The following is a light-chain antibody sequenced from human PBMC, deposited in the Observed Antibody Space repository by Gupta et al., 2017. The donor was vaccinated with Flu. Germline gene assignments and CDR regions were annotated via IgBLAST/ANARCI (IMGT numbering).Light chain of an antibody. V-gene: IGLV2-8*01. J-gene: IGLJ3*02. CDR2: EVS. Sequence: TITSTGSISDIGGYNYFSCYQHHPAQAPKLIIYEVSERTSVVPARFSGSKYGTTAALTTTGLQAEDEADYYCSSYAGNNNLWLFGGGTKRTVL. CDR3: SSYAGNNNLWL. CDR1: ISDIGGYNY.